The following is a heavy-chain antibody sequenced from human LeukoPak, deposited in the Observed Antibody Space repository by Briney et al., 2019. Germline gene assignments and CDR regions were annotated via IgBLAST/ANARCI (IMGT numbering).Heavy chain of an antibody. CDR1: GFTFSDAW. Sequence: GGSLRLSCAASGFTFSDAWMSWVRQTPGKGLEWVSYISSSGSTIYYADSVKGRFTISRDNAKNSLYLQMNSLRAEDTAVYYCARVGEAARPYYYMDVWGKGTTVTVSS. V-gene: IGHV3-11*01. CDR3: ARVGEAARPYYYMDV. J-gene: IGHJ6*03. CDR2: ISSSGSTI. D-gene: IGHD6-6*01.